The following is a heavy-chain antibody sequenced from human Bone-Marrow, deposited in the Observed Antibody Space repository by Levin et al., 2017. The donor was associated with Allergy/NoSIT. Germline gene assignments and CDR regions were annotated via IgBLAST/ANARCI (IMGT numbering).Heavy chain of an antibody. J-gene: IGHJ4*02. V-gene: IGHV3-30*18. D-gene: IGHD4-17*01. CDR3: AKVDYGDYGAFDS. Sequence: AGGSLRLSCAASGFTFSSYGMHWVRQAPGKGLEWVAVISYDGSNKYYADSVKGRFTISRDNSKNTLYLQMNSLRAEDTAVYYCAKVDYGDYGAFDSWGQGTLVTVSS. CDR2: ISYDGSNK. CDR1: GFTFSSYG.